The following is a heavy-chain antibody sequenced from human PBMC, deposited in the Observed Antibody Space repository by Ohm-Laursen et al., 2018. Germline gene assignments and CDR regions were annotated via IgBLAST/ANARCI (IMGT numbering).Heavy chain of an antibody. J-gene: IGHJ4*02. CDR2: IWYDGSNK. Sequence: SLRLSCAASGFTFSSYGMHWVRQAPGKGLEWVAVIWYDGSNKYYADSVKGRFTISRDNSKNTLYLQMNSLRAEDTAVYYCARDISSKYFDYWGQGTLVTVSS. CDR1: GFTFSSYG. CDR3: ARDISSKYFDY. V-gene: IGHV3-33*01.